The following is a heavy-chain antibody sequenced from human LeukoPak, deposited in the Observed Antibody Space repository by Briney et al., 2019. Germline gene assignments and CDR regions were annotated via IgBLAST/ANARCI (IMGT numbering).Heavy chain of an antibody. CDR1: GGSISISRHY. CDR2: IHYTGTT. CDR3: ARYGNSAVY. J-gene: IGHJ4*02. D-gene: IGHD4-23*01. Sequence: SETLSLTCTVSGGSISISRHYWAWIRQPPGRGLDWIGTIHYTGTTYYNPSLRSRVSISVDRSTKQFSLRVSPVTAADTAVYYCARYGNSAVYWGQGTLVTVSS. V-gene: IGHV4-39*07.